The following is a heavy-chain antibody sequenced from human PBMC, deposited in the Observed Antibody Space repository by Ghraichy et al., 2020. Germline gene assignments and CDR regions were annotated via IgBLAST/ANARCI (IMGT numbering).Heavy chain of an antibody. Sequence: ESLNISCTVSGGSISSYYWSWIRQPPGKGLEWIGYIYYSGSTNYNPSLKSRVTISVDTSKNQFSLKLSSVTAADTAVYYCARVEVPFSADYDFWSGLNWFDPWGQGTLVTVSS. CDR2: IYYSGST. V-gene: IGHV4-59*01. J-gene: IGHJ5*02. CDR3: ARVEVPFSADYDFWSGLNWFDP. CDR1: GGSISSYY. D-gene: IGHD3-3*01.